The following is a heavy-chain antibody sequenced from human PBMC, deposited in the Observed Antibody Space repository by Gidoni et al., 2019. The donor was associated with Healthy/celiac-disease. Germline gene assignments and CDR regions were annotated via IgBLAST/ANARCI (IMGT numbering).Heavy chain of an antibody. CDR2: ISYDGSNK. Sequence: QVQLVESGGGVVQPGRSLRLSCAASGFTFSSYGMHWVRQAPGKGLEWVAVISYDGSNKYYADSVKGRFTISRDNSKNTLYLQMNSLRAEDTAVYYCAKEESANWGLVYYWGQGTLVTVSS. D-gene: IGHD7-27*01. J-gene: IGHJ4*02. V-gene: IGHV3-30*18. CDR3: AKEESANWGLVYY. CDR1: GFTFSSYG.